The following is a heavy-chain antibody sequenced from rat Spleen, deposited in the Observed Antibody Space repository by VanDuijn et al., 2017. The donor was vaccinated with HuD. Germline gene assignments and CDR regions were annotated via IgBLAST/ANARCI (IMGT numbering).Heavy chain of an antibody. J-gene: IGHJ3*01. CDR3: AIHGGLRNLFDS. D-gene: IGHD1-11*01. CDR1: GFTFNNYW. Sequence: EVQLVESGGGLVQPGRSLKVSCVASGFTFNNYWMSWIRQAPGKGLEWIASITDTGDNIYYPDSVKGRFTISRDNAQNTLYLQMNSLRSEDTATYYCAIHGGLRNLFDSWGQGTLVTVSS. CDR2: ITDTGDNI. V-gene: IGHV5-31*01.